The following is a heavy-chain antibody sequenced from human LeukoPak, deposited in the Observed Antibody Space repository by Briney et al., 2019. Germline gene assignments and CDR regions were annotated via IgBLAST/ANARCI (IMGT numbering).Heavy chain of an antibody. Sequence: GRSLRLSCAASGFTFSSYAMHWVRQAPGKGLEWVAVISYDGSNKYYADSVKGRFTISRDNSKNTLYLQMNSLRGEDTAVYYCARDSRDGYNYWGQGTLVTVSS. CDR2: ISYDGSNK. CDR1: GFTFSSYA. J-gene: IGHJ4*02. D-gene: IGHD5-24*01. V-gene: IGHV3-30-3*01. CDR3: ARDSRDGYNY.